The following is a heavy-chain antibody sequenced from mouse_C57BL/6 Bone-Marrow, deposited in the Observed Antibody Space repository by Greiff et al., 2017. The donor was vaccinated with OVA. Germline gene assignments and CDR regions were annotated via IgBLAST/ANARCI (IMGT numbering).Heavy chain of an antibody. D-gene: IGHD1-1*01. CDR3: ARGGYYGSSGGRFAY. CDR1: GYTFTDYN. J-gene: IGHJ3*01. V-gene: IGHV1-22*01. Sequence: VQLHQSGPELVKPGASVKMSCKASGYTFTDYNMHWVKQSHGKSLEWIGYINPNNGGTSYNQKFKGKATLTVNKSSSTAYMELRSLTSEDSAVYYCARGGYYGSSGGRFAYWGQGTLVTVSA. CDR2: INPNNGGT.